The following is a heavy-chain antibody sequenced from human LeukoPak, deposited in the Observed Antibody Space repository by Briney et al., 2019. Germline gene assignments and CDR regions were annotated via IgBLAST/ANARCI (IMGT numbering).Heavy chain of an antibody. D-gene: IGHD1-14*01. Sequence: PGGSLRLSCAASGFTVSSNYMSWVRQAPGKGLEWVSLIYSGVSTYYADSVKGRFTISRDNAKNSLYLQMNSLRAEDTAVYYCARDKAGTTPYYYYSMDVWGKGTTVTVSS. J-gene: IGHJ6*03. CDR1: GFTVSSNY. CDR2: IYSGVST. CDR3: ARDKAGTTPYYYYSMDV. V-gene: IGHV3-53*01.